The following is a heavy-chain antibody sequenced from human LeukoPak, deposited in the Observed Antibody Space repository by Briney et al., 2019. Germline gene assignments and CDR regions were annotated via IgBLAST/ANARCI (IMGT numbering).Heavy chain of an antibody. Sequence: PGGSLRLSCAASGFTFSSYWMHWVRQAPGKGLVWVSRINSDRSSTSYADSVKGRFTISRANAKNTLNLKMNSLRAEDTAVYYCARGVGYCSSTSCYWWYDPWGQGTLVTVSS. CDR2: INSDRSST. CDR1: GFTFSSYW. J-gene: IGHJ5*02. CDR3: ARGVGYCSSTSCYWWYDP. D-gene: IGHD2-2*01. V-gene: IGHV3-74*01.